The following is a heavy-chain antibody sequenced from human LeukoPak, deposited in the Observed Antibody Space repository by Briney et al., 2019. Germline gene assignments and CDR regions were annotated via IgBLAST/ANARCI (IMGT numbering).Heavy chain of an antibody. Sequence: SVKVSCKASGGTLSSYAISWVRQAPGQGLEWMGGIIPIFGTANYAQKFQGRVTITADESTSTAYMELSSLRSEDTAVYYCARDLSSTVYYYYYMDVWGKGTTVTVSS. V-gene: IGHV1-69*13. CDR2: IIPIFGTA. J-gene: IGHJ6*03. CDR1: GGTLSSYA. CDR3: ARDLSSTVYYYYYMDV. D-gene: IGHD4-11*01.